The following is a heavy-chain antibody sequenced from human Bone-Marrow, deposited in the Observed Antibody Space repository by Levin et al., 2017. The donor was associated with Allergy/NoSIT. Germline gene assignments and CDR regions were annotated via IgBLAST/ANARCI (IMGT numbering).Heavy chain of an antibody. CDR1: GFTFSSYA. J-gene: IGHJ6*02. V-gene: IGHV3-30-3*01. CDR2: ISYDGSNK. CDR3: ARGLAARPDWVAPYYYDGMDV. Sequence: GGSLRLSCAASGFTFSSYAMHWVRQAPGKGLEWVAVISYDGSNKYYADSVKGRFTISRDNSKNTLYLQMNSLRAEDTAVYYCARGLAARPDWVAPYYYDGMDVWGQGTTVTVSS. D-gene: IGHD6-6*01.